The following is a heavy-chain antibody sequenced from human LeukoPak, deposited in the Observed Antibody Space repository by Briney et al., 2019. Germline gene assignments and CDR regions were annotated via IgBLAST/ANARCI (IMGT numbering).Heavy chain of an antibody. D-gene: IGHD3-10*01. J-gene: IGHJ5*02. CDR3: ARPMVRGTNWFDP. CDR2: INPNSGVA. Sequence: ASVKVSCKTSGYTFTGFYLHWVRQAPGQRLEWLGWINPNSGVANYAQKFQDRVTMTRDTSITTAYMALSGLTSADTAAYYCARPMVRGTNWFDPWGKGTLVTVSS. V-gene: IGHV1-2*02. CDR1: GYTFTGFY.